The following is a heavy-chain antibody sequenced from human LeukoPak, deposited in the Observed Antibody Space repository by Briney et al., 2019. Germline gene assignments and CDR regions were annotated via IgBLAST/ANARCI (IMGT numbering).Heavy chain of an antibody. CDR3: AKYRGFGDSYDS. J-gene: IGHJ4*02. CDR1: GFPFSRND. CDR2: ISGSGDRT. D-gene: IGHD3-10*01. V-gene: IGHV3-23*01. Sequence: GGSLRLSYAASGFPFSRNDMSWVRQAPGKGLEWVSSISGSGDRTYYADSVKGRFTISRDTSKNTLYLEMNSLRVEDAAVYYCAKYRGFGDSYDSWGQGTLVTVSS.